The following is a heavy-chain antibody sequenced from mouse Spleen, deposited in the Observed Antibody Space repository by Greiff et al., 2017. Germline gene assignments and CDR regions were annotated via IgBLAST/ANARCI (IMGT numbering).Heavy chain of an antibody. CDR1: GYSITSGYY. CDR2: ISYDGSN. Sequence: ESGPGLVKPSQSLSLTCSVTGYSITSGYYGNWIRQFPGNKREWMGYISYDGSNNYNPSLKNRISITRDTSKNQFFLKLNSVTTEDTATYYCAREGDYYGFWFAYWGQGTLVTVSA. J-gene: IGHJ3*01. D-gene: IGHD1-2*01. CDR3: AREGDYYGFWFAY. V-gene: IGHV3-6*02.